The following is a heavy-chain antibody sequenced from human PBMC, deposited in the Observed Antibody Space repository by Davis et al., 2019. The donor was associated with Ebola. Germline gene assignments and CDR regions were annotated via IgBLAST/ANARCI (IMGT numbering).Heavy chain of an antibody. Sequence: GESLKISCTASGFTFGDYAMSWVRQAPGKGLEWVGFIRSKAYGGTTEYAASVKGRFTISRDDSKSIAYLQMNSLKTEDTAVYYCTRDCDGLAVAGRVFDYWGQGTLVTVSS. CDR1: GFTFGDYA. CDR2: IRSKAYGGTT. CDR3: TRDCDGLAVAGRVFDY. V-gene: IGHV3-49*04. J-gene: IGHJ4*02. D-gene: IGHD6-19*01.